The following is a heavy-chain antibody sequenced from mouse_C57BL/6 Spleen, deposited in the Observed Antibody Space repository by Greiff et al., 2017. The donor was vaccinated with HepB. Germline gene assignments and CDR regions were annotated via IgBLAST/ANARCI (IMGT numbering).Heavy chain of an antibody. J-gene: IGHJ4*01. V-gene: IGHV1-15*01. CDR2: IDPETGGT. CDR1: GYTFTDYE. Sequence: LQQSGAELVRPGASVTLSCTASGYTFTDYEMHWVKQTPVHGLEWIGAIDPETGGTAYNQKFKGKAILTADKSSSTAYMELRSLTSEDSAVYYCTRFGYYAMDYWGQGTSVTVSS. CDR3: TRFGYYAMDY.